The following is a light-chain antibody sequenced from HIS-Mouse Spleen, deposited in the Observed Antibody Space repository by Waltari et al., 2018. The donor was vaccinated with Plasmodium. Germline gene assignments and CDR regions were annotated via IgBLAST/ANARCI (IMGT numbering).Light chain of an antibody. CDR3: QAWDSSTVV. J-gene: IGLJ2*01. CDR1: KLGSKY. Sequence: SYELTQPPSVSVSPGQTASIPCSGDKLGSKYACWEQQKPGQSPVRVIYQDSKRPSGIPVRFSGSNSGNTATLTISGTQAMDEADYYCQAWDSSTVVFGGGTKLTVL. V-gene: IGLV3-1*01. CDR2: QDS.